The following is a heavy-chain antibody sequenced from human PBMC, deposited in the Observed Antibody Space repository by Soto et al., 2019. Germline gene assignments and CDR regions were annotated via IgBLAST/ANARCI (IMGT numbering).Heavy chain of an antibody. CDR3: ARDRVESGYPESFRP. CDR2: IYSGGST. V-gene: IGHV3-53*01. Sequence: EVQLVESGGGLIQPGGSLRLSCAASGFTVSSNYMSWVRQAPGKGLEWVSVIYSGGSTYYADSVKGRFTISRDNSKNTLYLPMNGLRAEDTAVYYCARDRVESGYPESFRPWGQGTLVTVSS. J-gene: IGHJ1*01. D-gene: IGHD3-22*01. CDR1: GFTVSSNY.